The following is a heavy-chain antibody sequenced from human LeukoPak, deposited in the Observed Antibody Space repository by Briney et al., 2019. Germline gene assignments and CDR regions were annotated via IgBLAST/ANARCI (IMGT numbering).Heavy chain of an antibody. Sequence: GGFLRLSCAVSGLTFSSSWMDWVRQAPGKGLEWVANINPEGSEKYSADSVKGRFTISRDNAKNSLYLQMGNLRAEDTAVYFCARGGGLDVWGQGATVTVSS. CDR2: INPEGSEK. J-gene: IGHJ6*02. D-gene: IGHD3-10*01. CDR3: ARGGGLDV. V-gene: IGHV3-7*03. CDR1: GLTFSSSW.